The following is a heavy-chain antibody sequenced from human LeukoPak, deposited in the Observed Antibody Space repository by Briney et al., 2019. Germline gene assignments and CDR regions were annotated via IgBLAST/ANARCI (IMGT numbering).Heavy chain of an antibody. V-gene: IGHV3-30*03. CDR2: ISNDGSYK. Sequence: GGSLRLSCAASGFSFSDYGMHWVRQAPGKGLGWVAVISNDGSYKHYADSLKGRFTISRDNSKNTLYLQMNSLRVEDTAVYYCARDKEDYDSRGYQGGWFDPWGQGTLVTVSS. D-gene: IGHD3-22*01. J-gene: IGHJ5*02. CDR3: ARDKEDYDSRGYQGGWFDP. CDR1: GFSFSDYG.